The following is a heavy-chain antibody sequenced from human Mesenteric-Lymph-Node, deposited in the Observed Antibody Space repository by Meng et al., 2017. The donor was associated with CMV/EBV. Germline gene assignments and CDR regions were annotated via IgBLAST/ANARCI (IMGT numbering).Heavy chain of an antibody. D-gene: IGHD3-16*01. V-gene: IGHV3-21*01. CDR1: GFTFSSHN. CDR3: ARDKNDYVWGSPDY. J-gene: IGHJ4*02. CDR2: ISTGSSYI. Sequence: GESLKISCAVSGFTFSSHNMNWVRQTPGKGLEWVSSISTGSSYIYYADSVKGRFTISRDNAKNSLYLQMNSLRAEDMAVYYCARDKNDYVWGSPDYWGQGTLVTVSS.